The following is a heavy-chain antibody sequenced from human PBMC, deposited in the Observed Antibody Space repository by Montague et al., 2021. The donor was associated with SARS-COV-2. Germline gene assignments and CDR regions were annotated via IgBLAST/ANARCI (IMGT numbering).Heavy chain of an antibody. Sequence: PALGKPTQTLTLTCTFSGFSLSTSGMCVSWIRQPPGKALEWLALIDWDDDKYYSTSLKTRLTISKDTSKNQVVLTMTNVDPVDTATYYCARMTTVVTLGYYYYYGMDVWGKGPRSPSPQ. J-gene: IGHJ6*01. CDR3: ARMTTVVTLGYYYYYGMDV. CDR1: GFSLSTSGMC. V-gene: IGHV2-70*01. D-gene: IGHD4-23*01. CDR2: IDWDDDK.